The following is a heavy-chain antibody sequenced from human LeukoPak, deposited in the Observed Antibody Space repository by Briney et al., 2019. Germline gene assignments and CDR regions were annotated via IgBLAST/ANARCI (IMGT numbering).Heavy chain of an antibody. J-gene: IGHJ6*02. CDR2: INHSGST. Sequence: SETLSLTCAVYGGSFSGYYWSWIRQPPGKGLEWIGEINHSGSTNYNPSLKSRVTISVDTSKNQFSLKLSSVTAADTAVYYCARRLLIYYNYYGMDVWGQGTTVTVSS. CDR3: ARRLLIYYNYYGMDV. CDR1: GGSFSGYY. V-gene: IGHV4-34*01.